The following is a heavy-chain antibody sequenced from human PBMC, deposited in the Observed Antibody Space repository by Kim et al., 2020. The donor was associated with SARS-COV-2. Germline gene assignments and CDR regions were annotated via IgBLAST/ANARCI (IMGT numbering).Heavy chain of an antibody. CDR3: AKERATIEGNDAFDI. D-gene: IGHD5-12*01. J-gene: IGHJ3*02. CDR2: ISYDGSNK. V-gene: IGHV3-30*18. CDR1: GFTFSSYG. Sequence: GGSLRLSCAASGFTFSSYGMHWVRQAPGKGLEWVAVISYDGSNKYYADSVKGRFTISRDNSKNTLYLQMNSLRAEDTAVYYGAKERATIEGNDAFDIWGQGTMVTVSS.